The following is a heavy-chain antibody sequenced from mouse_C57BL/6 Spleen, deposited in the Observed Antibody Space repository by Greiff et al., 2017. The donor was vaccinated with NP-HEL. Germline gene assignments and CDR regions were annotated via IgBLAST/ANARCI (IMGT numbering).Heavy chain of an antibody. CDR2: IWSGGST. V-gene: IGHV2-2*01. CDR1: GFSLTSYG. J-gene: IGHJ3*01. D-gene: IGHD2-4*01. Sequence: QVQLQQSGPGLVQPSQSLSITCTVSGFSLTSYGVHWVRQSPGKGLEWLGVIWSGGSTDYNAAFISRLSISKDNSKSQVFFKMNSLQADDTAIYYCARFYYDYAAWFAYWGQGTLVTVSA. CDR3: ARFYYDYAAWFAY.